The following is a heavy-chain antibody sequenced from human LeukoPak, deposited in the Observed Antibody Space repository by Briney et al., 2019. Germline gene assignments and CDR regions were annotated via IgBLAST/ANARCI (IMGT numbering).Heavy chain of an antibody. CDR2: MNPNSGNT. J-gene: IGHJ3*02. Sequence: ASVKIPCKXSGYTFTSYDINWVRQATGQGLEWMGWMNPNSGNTGYAQKFQGRVTMTRSTSISTAYVELSSLRSEDTAVYYCATASTVTTERGSVVRAFDIWGQGTMVTVSS. D-gene: IGHD4-17*01. V-gene: IGHV1-8*01. CDR1: GYTFTSYD. CDR3: ATASTVTTERGSVVRAFDI.